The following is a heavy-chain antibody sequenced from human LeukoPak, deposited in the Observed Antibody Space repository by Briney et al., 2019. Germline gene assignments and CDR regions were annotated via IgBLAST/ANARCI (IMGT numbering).Heavy chain of an antibody. V-gene: IGHV3-30-3*01. CDR3: ARGSSSNYFDY. CDR2: ISYDGSNK. CDR1: GFTFSSYA. J-gene: IGHJ4*02. Sequence: GGSLRLSCAASGFTFSSYAMHWVRQAPGKGLEWVAVISYDGSNKYYADSVKGRFTISRDNPKNTLYLQMNSLRAEDTAVYYCARGSSSNYFDYWGQGTLVTVSS. D-gene: IGHD6-19*01.